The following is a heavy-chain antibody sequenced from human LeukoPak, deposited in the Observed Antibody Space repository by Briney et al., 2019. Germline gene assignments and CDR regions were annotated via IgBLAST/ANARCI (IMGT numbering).Heavy chain of an antibody. V-gene: IGHV3-23*01. CDR1: AFTFSDYA. D-gene: IGHD3-3*01. CDR3: AKAELGVDTFFDY. J-gene: IGHJ4*02. Sequence: PGGSLRLSCAASAFTFSDYALGWVRQAPGRGLEWVATLSGSGAGTYYSDSVQGRFTISRDNSKRTLFLQMNSLRAEDTAFYYCAKAELGVDTFFDYWGQGTLVTVSS. CDR2: LSGSGAGT.